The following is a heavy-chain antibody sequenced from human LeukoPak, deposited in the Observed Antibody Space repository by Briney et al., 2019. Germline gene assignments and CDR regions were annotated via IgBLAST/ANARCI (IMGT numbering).Heavy chain of an antibody. J-gene: IGHJ5*02. CDR1: GYSLTSYW. CDR2: IYPGDSDT. Sequence: GESLKISCKGSGYSLTSYWIGWVRQMPGKGLEWMGIIYPGDSDTRYSPSFQGQVTISADKSISTAYLQWSSLKASDTAMYYCARIGYSSGWYVSWFDPWGQGTLVTVSS. V-gene: IGHV5-51*01. D-gene: IGHD6-19*01. CDR3: ARIGYSSGWYVSWFDP.